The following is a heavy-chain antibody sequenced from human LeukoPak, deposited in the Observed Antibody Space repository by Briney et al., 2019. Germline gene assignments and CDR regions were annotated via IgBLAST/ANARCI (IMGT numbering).Heavy chain of an antibody. J-gene: IGHJ4*02. Sequence: SGTLSLTCAVSGGSISSSNWWSWVRQPPGRGLEWIGEIYHSGSTNYNPSLKSRVTISVDKSKNQFSLKLSSVTAADTAVYYCARGKRSSWYPYFDYWGQGTLVTVSS. V-gene: IGHV4-4*02. CDR3: ARGKRSSWYPYFDY. D-gene: IGHD6-13*01. CDR1: GGSISSSNW. CDR2: IYHSGST.